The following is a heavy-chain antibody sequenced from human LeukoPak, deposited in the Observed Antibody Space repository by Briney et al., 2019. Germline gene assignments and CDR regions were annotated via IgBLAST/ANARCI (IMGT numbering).Heavy chain of an antibody. CDR2: VSGSGRGENT. CDR3: AELGITMIGGV. V-gene: IGHV3-23*01. Sequence: GGPLRLSCAASGFTFSSPAMSWVRQAPGKGLEWVSNVSGSGRGENTYYADSVKGRFTISRDNSKNTLILQMNSLRAGDTAVYYCAELGITMIGGVWGKGTTVTISS. J-gene: IGHJ6*04. D-gene: IGHD3-10*02. CDR1: GFTFSSPA.